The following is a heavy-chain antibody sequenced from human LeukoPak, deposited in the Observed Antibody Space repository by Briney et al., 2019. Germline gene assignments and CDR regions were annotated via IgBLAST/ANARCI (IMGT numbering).Heavy chain of an antibody. J-gene: IGHJ4*02. Sequence: PGGSLRLSCAASGFTFSSYGMHWVRQAPGKGLEWVAVIWYDGSNKYYADSVKGRFTISRDNAKHTLYLQMNSLRADDTAVYYCAKDRAAAGTFYYFDYWGQGTLVTVSS. CDR2: IWYDGSNK. CDR3: AKDRAAAGTFYYFDY. CDR1: GFTFSSYG. D-gene: IGHD6-13*01. V-gene: IGHV3-33*06.